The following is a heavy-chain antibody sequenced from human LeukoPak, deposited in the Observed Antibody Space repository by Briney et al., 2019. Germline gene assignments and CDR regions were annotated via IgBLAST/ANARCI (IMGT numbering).Heavy chain of an antibody. D-gene: IGHD1-26*01. V-gene: IGHV3-7*01. CDR3: ASGGARIVGATEDY. CDR1: GFTFSNYW. CDR2: IKQDGSEK. Sequence: GGSLRLSCAASGFTFSNYWMSWVRQAPGKGLEWVANIKQDGSEKYYVDSVKGRFTISRDNAKNSLYLQMNSLRAEDTAVYYCASGGARIVGATEDYWGQGTLVTVSS. J-gene: IGHJ4*02.